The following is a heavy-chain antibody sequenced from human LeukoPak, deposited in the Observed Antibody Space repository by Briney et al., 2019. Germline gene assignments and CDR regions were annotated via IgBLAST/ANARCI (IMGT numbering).Heavy chain of an antibody. CDR1: GGSISSGDYY. CDR2: IYYSGST. J-gene: IGHJ4*02. CDR3: ARSITIFGVVAIDY. V-gene: IGHV4-30-4*08. Sequence: SETLSLTCTVSGGSISSGDYYWSWIRQPPGKGLEWIGYIYYSGSTYYNPSLKSRVTISVDTSKNQFSLKLSSVTAADTAVYYCARSITIFGVVAIDYWGQGTLVTVSS. D-gene: IGHD3-3*01.